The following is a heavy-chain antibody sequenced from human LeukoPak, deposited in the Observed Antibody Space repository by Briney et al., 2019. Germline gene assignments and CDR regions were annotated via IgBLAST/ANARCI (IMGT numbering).Heavy chain of an antibody. CDR2: ISAYNGNT. Sequence: ASVKVSCKASGYTFTSYGISWVRQAPGQGLEWMGWISAYNGNTNYAQKLQGRVTMTTDTSTSTAYMELRSLRSDDTAVYYCARDSFLPRRLTTVVTINDYWGQGTLVTVSS. CDR3: ARDSFLPRRLTTVVTINDY. CDR1: GYTFTSYG. D-gene: IGHD4-23*01. J-gene: IGHJ4*02. V-gene: IGHV1-18*01.